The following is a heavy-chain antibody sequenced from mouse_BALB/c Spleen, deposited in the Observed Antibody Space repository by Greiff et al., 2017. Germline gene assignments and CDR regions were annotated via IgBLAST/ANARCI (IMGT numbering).Heavy chain of an antibody. CDR1: GYTFTSYY. V-gene: IGHV1S56*01. D-gene: IGHD2-4*01. CDR2: IYPGDGST. Sequence: QVQLQQSGPELVKPGASVKMSCKASGYTFTSYYIHWVKQRPGQGLEWIGWIYPGDGSTKYNEKFKGKTTLTADKTSSTAYMLLSSLTSEDSAIYFCAKGGIYYDYDFDYWGQGTALTVSS. CDR3: AKGGIYYDYDFDY. J-gene: IGHJ2*01.